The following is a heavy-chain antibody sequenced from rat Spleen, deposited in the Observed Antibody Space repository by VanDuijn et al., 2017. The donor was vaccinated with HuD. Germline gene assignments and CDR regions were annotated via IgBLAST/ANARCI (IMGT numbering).Heavy chain of an antibody. V-gene: IGHV2-30*01. Sequence: QVQLKESGPDLVQPSQTLSLTCTVSGFSLTSYNVHWVRQPTGKGLEWMGIIWAGGNTDYNSALESRLSISRDTSKSQVFLKMNSLQTEDIATYYCVRDRHYYPYVMDAWGQGASVTVSS. J-gene: IGHJ4*01. D-gene: IGHD1-6*01. CDR3: VRDRHYYPYVMDA. CDR2: IWAGGNT. CDR1: GFSLTSYN.